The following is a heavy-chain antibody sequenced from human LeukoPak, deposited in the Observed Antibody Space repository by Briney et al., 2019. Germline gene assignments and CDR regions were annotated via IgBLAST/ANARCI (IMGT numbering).Heavy chain of an antibody. CDR2: INYSGSI. Sequence: PSETLSLTCTVSGGSISNGIYYWSWIRQHPGKGLEWIGYINYSGSIYYNPSRKSRVTISLDTSKNQFSLKLTSVTAADTAVYYCARSFIAPRQPSTTWFDPWGQGTLVTVSS. CDR1: GGSISNGIYY. V-gene: IGHV4-31*03. CDR3: ARSFIAPRQPSTTWFDP. J-gene: IGHJ5*02. D-gene: IGHD6-13*01.